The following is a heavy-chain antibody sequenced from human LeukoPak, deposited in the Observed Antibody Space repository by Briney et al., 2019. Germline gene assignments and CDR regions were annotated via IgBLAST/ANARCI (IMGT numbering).Heavy chain of an antibody. CDR3: ARLTSEGYSSGWNDY. CDR2: INHSGST. CDR1: GGSFSGYY. D-gene: IGHD6-19*01. Sequence: SETLSLTCAVYGGSFSGYYWSWIRQPPGKGLEWIGEINHSGSTNYNPSLKSRVTISVDTAKNQFSLKLSSVTAADTAVYYCARLTSEGYSSGWNDYWGQGTLVTVSS. J-gene: IGHJ4*02. V-gene: IGHV4-34*01.